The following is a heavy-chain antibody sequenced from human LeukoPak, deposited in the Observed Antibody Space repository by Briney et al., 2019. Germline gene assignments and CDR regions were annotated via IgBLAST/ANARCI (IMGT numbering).Heavy chain of an antibody. CDR3: ARSEYFQH. CDR2: ISSSSSTI. CDR1: GFTFSSYS. J-gene: IGHJ1*01. V-gene: IGHV3-48*04. Sequence: GGSLRLSCAASGFTFSSYSMNWVRQAPGKGLEWVSYISSSSSTIYYADSVKGRFTISRDNAKNSLHLQMNSLRAEDTAVYYCARSEYFQHWGQGTLVTVSS.